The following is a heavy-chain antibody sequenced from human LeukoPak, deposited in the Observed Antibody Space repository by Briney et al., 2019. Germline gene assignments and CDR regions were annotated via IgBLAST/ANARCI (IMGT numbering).Heavy chain of an antibody. Sequence: SETLSLTCAVYGGSFSGYYWSWIRQPPGKGLEWIGEINHSGSTNYNPSLKSRVTISVDTSKNQFSLKLSSVTAADTAVYYYARVELGYCSSTSCYSLHYYYYGMDVWGQGTTVTVSS. CDR2: INHSGST. CDR1: GGSFSGYY. J-gene: IGHJ6*02. D-gene: IGHD2-2*01. V-gene: IGHV4-34*01. CDR3: ARVELGYCSSTSCYSLHYYYYGMDV.